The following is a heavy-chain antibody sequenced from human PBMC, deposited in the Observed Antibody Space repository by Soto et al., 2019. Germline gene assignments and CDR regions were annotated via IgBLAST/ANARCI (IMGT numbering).Heavy chain of an antibody. CDR2: IIPIFGTA. J-gene: IGHJ3*02. V-gene: IGHV1-69*01. CDR3: ARAIVGATPASDAFDI. D-gene: IGHD1-26*01. Sequence: QVQLVQSGAEVKKPGSSVKVSCKASGGTFSSYAISWVRQAPGQGLEWMGGIIPIFGTANYAQKFQGRVTITADESTSTAYMELSSLRSKDTAVYYCARAIVGATPASDAFDIWGQGTMVTVSS. CDR1: GGTFSSYA.